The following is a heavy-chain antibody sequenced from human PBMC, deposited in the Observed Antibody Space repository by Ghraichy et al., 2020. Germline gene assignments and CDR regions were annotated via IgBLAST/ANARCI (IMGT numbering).Heavy chain of an antibody. CDR3: ARRIKYSSGWYNYFDS. Sequence: KVSCKDSGNSFTTDWIGWVRQMPGKGLEWMGIIYPGDSDTRYSPSFQGQVTISVDKSISTAYLQWNSLKASDTAMYYCARRIKYSSGWYNYFDSWGQGTLVTVSS. D-gene: IGHD6-19*01. V-gene: IGHV5-51*01. J-gene: IGHJ4*02. CDR2: IYPGDSDT. CDR1: GNSFTTDW.